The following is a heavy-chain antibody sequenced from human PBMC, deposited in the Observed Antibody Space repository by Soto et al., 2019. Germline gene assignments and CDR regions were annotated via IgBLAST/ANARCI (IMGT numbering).Heavy chain of an antibody. V-gene: IGHV3-74*01. J-gene: IGHJ4*02. CDR1: GFTFSTYW. CDR3: AKDLSWGQCDY. CDR2: IKGDASST. Sequence: GGSLRLSCAASGFTFSTYWMHWVRQAPGKGLVWVSRIKGDASSTTYADSVKGRFTVSRDNAKNTLYLQMNSLRAEDTAVYYCAKDLSWGQCDYWGQGALVTVSS. D-gene: IGHD3-16*01.